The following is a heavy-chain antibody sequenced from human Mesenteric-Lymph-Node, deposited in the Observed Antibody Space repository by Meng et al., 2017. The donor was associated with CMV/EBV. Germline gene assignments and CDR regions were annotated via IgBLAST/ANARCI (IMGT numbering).Heavy chain of an antibody. CDR1: GFTFDDYA. J-gene: IGHJ4*02. Sequence: SLKISCAASGFTFDDYAMHWVRQAPGKGLEWVSGISWNSGSIGYADSVKGRFTVSRDNAKDTVYLQMNSLTVEDAAVYYCGDFEAGWGQGTLVTVSS. V-gene: IGHV3-9*01. CDR3: GDFEAG. D-gene: IGHD3-3*01. CDR2: ISWNSGSI.